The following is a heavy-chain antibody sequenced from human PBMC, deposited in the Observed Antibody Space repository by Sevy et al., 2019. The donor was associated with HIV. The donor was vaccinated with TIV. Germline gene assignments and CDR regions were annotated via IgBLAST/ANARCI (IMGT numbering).Heavy chain of an antibody. CDR3: TTASWSQEDYYNY. CDR1: GFTFSNAW. CDR2: IKGKIYDGTI. V-gene: IGHV3-15*01. D-gene: IGHD6-13*01. Sequence: GGSLRLSCAASGFTFSNAWMSWVRQAPGKGLEWVGRIKGKIYDGTIDYAAPVKDRFSISREDSKNTLYLQMNSLKTEDTAVYYCTTASWSQEDYYNYWGQGTLVTVSS. J-gene: IGHJ4*02.